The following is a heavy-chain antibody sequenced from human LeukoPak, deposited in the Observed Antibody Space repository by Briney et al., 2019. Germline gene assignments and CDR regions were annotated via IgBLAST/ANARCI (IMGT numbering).Heavy chain of an antibody. D-gene: IGHD6-13*01. V-gene: IGHV3-7*01. CDR1: GFSFSTYW. CDR3: AREVYSSSRPADAFDI. Sequence: PGGSLRLSCVGSGFSFSTYWMSWVRQAPGKGLEWVANIMQDGSEKNYMDSVKGRFTISRDNARNSLYLQMNSLRAEDTAVYYCAREVYSSSRPADAFDIWGQGTAVTVSS. J-gene: IGHJ3*02. CDR2: IMQDGSEK.